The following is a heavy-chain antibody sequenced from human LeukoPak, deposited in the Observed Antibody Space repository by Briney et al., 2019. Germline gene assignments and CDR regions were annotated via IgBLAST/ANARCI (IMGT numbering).Heavy chain of an antibody. D-gene: IGHD6-13*01. Sequence: QPGGSLRLSCAPSGFTFSSYAMNWVRQAPGKGLEWASAISGSGGSTYYGDSVKGRFTISRDNSKNTLYLQMKSLRAEDTAIYYCAKDRAASAGFEFQHWGQGTLVTVSS. CDR3: AKDRAASAGFEFQH. CDR1: GFTFSSYA. CDR2: ISGSGGST. J-gene: IGHJ1*01. V-gene: IGHV3-23*01.